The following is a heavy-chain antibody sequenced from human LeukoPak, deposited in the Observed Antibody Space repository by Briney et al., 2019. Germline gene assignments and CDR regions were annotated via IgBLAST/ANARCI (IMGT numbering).Heavy chain of an antibody. CDR2: TYYRSKWYN. CDR3: ARGGQGDGYSADEAFDV. V-gene: IGHV6-1*01. Sequence: SQTLSLTCVISGDSVVSNSTACNWIRQSPSRGLEWLGRTYYRSKWYNDYAVSVRSRIIINPDTSKNQFSLQLNSVTPEDTAVYYCARGGQGDGYSADEAFDVWGQGTMVTVS. CDR1: GDSVVSNSTA. D-gene: IGHD5-24*01. J-gene: IGHJ3*01.